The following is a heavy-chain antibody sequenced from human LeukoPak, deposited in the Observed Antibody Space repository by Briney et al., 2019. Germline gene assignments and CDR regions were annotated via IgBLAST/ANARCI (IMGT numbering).Heavy chain of an antibody. CDR2: IYSGGST. V-gene: IGHV3-53*01. CDR1: GFTFSNAW. CDR3: ARARGYSGYESKWYYYGMDV. D-gene: IGHD5-12*01. Sequence: GGSLRLSCAASGFTFSNAWMNWVRQAPGKGLEWVSVIYSGGSTYYADSAKGRFTISRDNSKNTLYVQMNSLRAEDTAVYYCARARGYSGYESKWYYYGMDVWGQGTTVTVSS. J-gene: IGHJ6*02.